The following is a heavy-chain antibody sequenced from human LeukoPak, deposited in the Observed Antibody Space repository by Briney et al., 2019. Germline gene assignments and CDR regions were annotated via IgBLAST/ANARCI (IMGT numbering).Heavy chain of an antibody. CDR1: GFTFSDRY. CDR3: VRLQAYSIDY. CDR2: SRNKASSYTT. D-gene: IGHD2-15*01. J-gene: IGHJ4*02. Sequence: PGGSLRLSCAVSGFTFSDRYMDWVRQAPGKGLEWVGRSRNKASSYTTEYAASVKGRFTISRDDSNNSLYLQMDSLKTEDTAVYYCVRLQAYSIDYWGQGTLVTVSS. V-gene: IGHV3-72*01.